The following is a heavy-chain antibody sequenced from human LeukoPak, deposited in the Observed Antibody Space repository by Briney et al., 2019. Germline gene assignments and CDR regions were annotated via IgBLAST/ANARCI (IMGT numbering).Heavy chain of an antibody. CDR3: AKGVAARLDAFDI. V-gene: IGHV3-23*01. CDR2: ISGSGGST. CDR1: GFTFSSYA. Sequence: GGSLRLSCAASGFTFSSYAMSWVRQAPGKGLEWVSAISGSGGSTYYADSVKGRFTISRDNSKNALYLQMNSLRAEDTAVYYRAKGVAARLDAFDIWGQGTMVTVSS. D-gene: IGHD6-6*01. J-gene: IGHJ3*02.